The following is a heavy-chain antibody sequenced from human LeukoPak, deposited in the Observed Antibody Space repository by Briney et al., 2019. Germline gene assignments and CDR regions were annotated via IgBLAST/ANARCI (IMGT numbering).Heavy chain of an antibody. J-gene: IGHJ4*02. Sequence: SETLSLTCAVYGRSFSGYYWSWIRQPPGKGLEWIGEINHSGSTNYNPSLKSRVTISVDTSKNQFSLKLSSVTAADTAVYYCARGGYSGSYYSPFDYRGQGTLGTVSA. CDR3: ARGGYSGSYYSPFDY. CDR1: GRSFSGYY. CDR2: INHSGST. D-gene: IGHD1-26*01. V-gene: IGHV4-34*01.